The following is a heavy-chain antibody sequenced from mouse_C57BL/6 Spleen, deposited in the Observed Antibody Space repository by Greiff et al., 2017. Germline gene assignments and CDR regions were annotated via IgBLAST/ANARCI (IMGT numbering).Heavy chain of an antibody. J-gene: IGHJ3*01. CDR3: TRGSLY. Sequence: VKLMESGAELVRPGASVTLSCKASGYTFTDYEMHWVKQTPVHGLEWIGAIDPETGGTAYNQKFKGKAILTADKSSSTAYMELRSLTSEDSAVYYCTRGSLYWGQGTLVTVSA. CDR1: GYTFTDYE. V-gene: IGHV1-15*01. CDR2: IDPETGGT.